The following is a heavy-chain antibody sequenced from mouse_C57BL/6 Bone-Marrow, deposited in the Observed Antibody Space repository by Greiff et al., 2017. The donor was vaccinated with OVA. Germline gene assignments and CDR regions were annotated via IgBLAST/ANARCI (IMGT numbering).Heavy chain of an antibody. CDR1: GYTFTSYT. Sequence: VQLQESGAELARPAPSVKMSCKASGYTFTSYTMHWVKQRPGQGLEWIGYINPSRGSNKYTQKFTNKGTLTADKSSNTAYMQLISLTSEDSAVNYCSRSYYAWFAYWGQGTRVTVSA. D-gene: IGHD1-1*01. V-gene: IGHV1-4*01. CDR3: SRSYYAWFAY. J-gene: IGHJ3*01. CDR2: INPSRGSN.